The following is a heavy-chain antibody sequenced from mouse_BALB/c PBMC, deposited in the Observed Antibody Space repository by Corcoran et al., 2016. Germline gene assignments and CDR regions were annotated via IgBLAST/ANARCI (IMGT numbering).Heavy chain of an antibody. CDR2: INTYTVEP. CDR1: GYTFTNYG. D-gene: IGHD3-2*01. CDR3: GGTARAFAWFAY. J-gene: IGHJ3*01. Sequence: QIQLVQSGPELKKPGEKVKISCKAYGYTFTNYGVNWVKQAPGKGLKWMGWINTYTVEPTDADDFNGRFAFALETSDSTDYLQINNLNNEDIATYVRGGTARAFAWFAYWGQWTLVTVSA. V-gene: IGHV9-1*02.